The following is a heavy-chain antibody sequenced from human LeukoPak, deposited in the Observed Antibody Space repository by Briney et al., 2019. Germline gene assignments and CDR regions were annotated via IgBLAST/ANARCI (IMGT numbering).Heavy chain of an antibody. CDR3: ARDGYTVVTLEVSYYYYYMDV. J-gene: IGHJ6*03. CDR2: ISYDESNK. CDR1: GFTFSSYA. Sequence: PGGSLRLSCAASGFTFSSYAMHWVRQAPGKGLEWVAVISYDESNKYYADSVKGRFTISRDNSKNTLYLQMNSLRAEDTAVYYCARDGYTVVTLEVSYYYYYMDVWGKGTTVTVSS. V-gene: IGHV3-30-3*01. D-gene: IGHD4-23*01.